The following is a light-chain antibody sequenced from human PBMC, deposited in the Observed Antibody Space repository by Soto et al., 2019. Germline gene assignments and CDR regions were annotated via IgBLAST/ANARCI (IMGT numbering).Light chain of an antibody. V-gene: IGKV2-28*01. CDR2: FGS. J-gene: IGKJ5*01. CDR3: RLALQGPIS. Sequence: DIVMTQFPVALPVTPGEPASISCKSSQRLLHSHGYNYMFWYLQKPGQSPQLLIYFGSYRAAGVPDRFSGSGSGTNFTLRIIRVEADDFFIYYCRLALQGPISFGQGTRLEIK. CDR1: QRLLHSHGYNY.